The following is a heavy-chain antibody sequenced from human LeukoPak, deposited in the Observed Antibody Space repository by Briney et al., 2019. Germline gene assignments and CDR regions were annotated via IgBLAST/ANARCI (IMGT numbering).Heavy chain of an antibody. V-gene: IGHV1-8*03. CDR2: MNLNSGNT. CDR1: GYSFTSYD. CDR3: ARAGGARDRRFDP. Sequence: ASVNLSCKASGYSFTSYDNNWIRLAHGQGLEWMGWMNLNSGNTGYAQKFQGRVTITRNTYISTAYMELRSHSSEATAVDYYARAGGARDRRFDPWGQGTLVTVSS. J-gene: IGHJ5*02. D-gene: IGHD3-16*01.